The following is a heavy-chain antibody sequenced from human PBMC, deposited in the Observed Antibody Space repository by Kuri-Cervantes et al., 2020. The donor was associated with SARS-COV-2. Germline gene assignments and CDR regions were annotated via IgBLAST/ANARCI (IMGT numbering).Heavy chain of an antibody. CDR2: ISYDGSNK. CDR1: GFTFSSYA. J-gene: IGHJ4*02. D-gene: IGHD2-2*01. V-gene: IGHV3-30-3*01. Sequence: GESLKISCAASGFTFSSYAMHWVRQAPGKGLEWVAVISYDGSNKYYADSVKGRFTTSRDNSKNTLYLQMNSLRAEDTAVYYCARTLGEDIVVVPAATSDYWGQGTLVTVSS. CDR3: ARTLGEDIVVVPAATSDY.